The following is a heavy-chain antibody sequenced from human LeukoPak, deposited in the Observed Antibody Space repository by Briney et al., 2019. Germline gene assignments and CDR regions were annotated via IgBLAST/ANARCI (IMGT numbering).Heavy chain of an antibody. CDR3: VKDGLDWGSYFDL. CDR1: GFSFSTYT. CDR2: ISGNS. Sequence: PGGSLRLSCAASGFSFSTYTMNWVRQAPGKGLQWVSAISGNSYYADSVKGRFTISRDNSKNTLYLQMNNLKAEDTAVYYCVKDGLDWGSYFDLWGRGTLVTASS. D-gene: IGHD3-9*01. V-gene: IGHV3-23*01. J-gene: IGHJ2*01.